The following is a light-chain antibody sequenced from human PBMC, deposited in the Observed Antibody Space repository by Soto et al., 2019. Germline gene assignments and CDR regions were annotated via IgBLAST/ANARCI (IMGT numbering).Light chain of an antibody. Sequence: IQLTQSPSSLSASVGDRVTITCRASQGISSYLAWYQQKPGKAPKLLIYAASTLQSGVPSRFSGSGSGTDFTLTISSLQPEDFATYYCQQLNSYRPITFGQGTRLENK. CDR3: QQLNSYRPIT. CDR2: AAS. V-gene: IGKV1-9*01. CDR1: QGISSY. J-gene: IGKJ5*01.